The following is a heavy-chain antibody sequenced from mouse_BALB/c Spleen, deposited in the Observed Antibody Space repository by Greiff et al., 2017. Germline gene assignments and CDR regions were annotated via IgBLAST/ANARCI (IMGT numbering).Heavy chain of an antibody. CDR1: GFSLTSYG. J-gene: IGHJ3*01. D-gene: IGHD2-1*01. Sequence: VMLVESGPGLVAPSQSLSITCTVSGFSLTSYGVHWVRQPPGKGLEWLGVIWAGGSTNYNSALMSRLSISKDNSKSQVFLKMNSLQTDDTAMYYCAREGNYGFAYWGQGTLVTVSA. CDR2: IWAGGST. CDR3: AREGNYGFAY. V-gene: IGHV2-9*02.